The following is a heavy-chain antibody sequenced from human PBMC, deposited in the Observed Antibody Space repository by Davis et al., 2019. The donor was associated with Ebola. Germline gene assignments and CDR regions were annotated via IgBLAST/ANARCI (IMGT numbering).Heavy chain of an antibody. CDR3: ATLVATTPYYYYYGMDV. CDR2: LSYDGRNK. V-gene: IGHV3-30*19. D-gene: IGHD5-12*01. J-gene: IGHJ6*02. Sequence: GGSLRLSCAASGFTFSSYGMHWVRKPPGKGLEWVAVLSYDGRNKYYADSVKGRFTISRDNSKNTLYLQMNSLRAEDTAVYYCATLVATTPYYYYYGMDVWGQGTTVTVSS. CDR1: GFTFSSYG.